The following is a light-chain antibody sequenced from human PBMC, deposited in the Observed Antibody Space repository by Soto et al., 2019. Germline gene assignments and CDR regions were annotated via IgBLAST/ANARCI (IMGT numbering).Light chain of an antibody. V-gene: IGLV1-40*01. CDR3: QSYDSSLSGYV. Sequence: QSVLTQPPSVSGAPGQRVTISCTGSSSNIGRGYDVHWYQQLPGAAPRVLIYGDTNRPSGVPDRFSGSKSGTSASLAITGLQAGDEADYYCQSYDSSLSGYVFGTGTKLTVL. CDR1: SSNIGRGYD. J-gene: IGLJ1*01. CDR2: GDT.